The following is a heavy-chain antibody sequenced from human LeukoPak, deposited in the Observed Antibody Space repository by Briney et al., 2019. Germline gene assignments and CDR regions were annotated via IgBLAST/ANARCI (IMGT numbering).Heavy chain of an antibody. CDR2: IDSGGNT. CDR3: ARDRTAGWFDP. V-gene: IGHV3-53*01. J-gene: IGHJ5*02. Sequence: PGGSLRLSCAASGFTVSSNYMTWVRQAPGKGLEWLSVIDSGGNTHYADSVKGRFTNSRDNSKNTVFLQMNSLRADDTAVYFCARDRTAGWFDPWGQGTLVTVSS. D-gene: IGHD2-21*02. CDR1: GFTVSSNY.